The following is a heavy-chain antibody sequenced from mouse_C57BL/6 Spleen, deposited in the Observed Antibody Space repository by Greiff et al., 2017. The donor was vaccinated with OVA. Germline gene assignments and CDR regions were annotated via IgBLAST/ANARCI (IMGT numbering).Heavy chain of an antibody. CDR3: ARGNPQGYAMDY. CDR1: GYTFTSYG. Sequence: QVQLKESGAELARPGASVKLSCKASGYTFTSYGISWVKQRTGQGLEWIGEIYPRSGNTYYNEKFKGKATLTADKSSSTAYMELRSLTSEDSAVYFCARGNPQGYAMDYWGQGTSVTVSS. V-gene: IGHV1-81*01. D-gene: IGHD6-1*01. CDR2: IYPRSGNT. J-gene: IGHJ4*01.